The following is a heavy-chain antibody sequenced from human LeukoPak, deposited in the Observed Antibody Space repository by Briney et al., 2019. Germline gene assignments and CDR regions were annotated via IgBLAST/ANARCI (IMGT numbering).Heavy chain of an antibody. CDR2: IYSGGST. D-gene: IGHD3-10*01. V-gene: IGHV3-53*01. J-gene: IGHJ4*02. CDR3: ARVTGPTSTVVRGVIIPAFDY. CDR1: GFTVNNNY. Sequence: GGSLRLSCAASGFTVNNNYMSWVRQAPGKGLEWVSIIYSGGSTYYADSVKGRFTISRDNSKNTLYLQMNSLRAEDTAVYYCARVTGPTSTVVRGVIIPAFDYWGQGILVTVSS.